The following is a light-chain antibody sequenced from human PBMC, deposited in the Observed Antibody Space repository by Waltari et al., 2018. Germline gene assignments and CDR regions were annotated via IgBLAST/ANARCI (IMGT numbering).Light chain of an antibody. V-gene: IGLV2-14*03. CDR2: DVT. CDR3: SSYSSTSTFV. CDR1: SSDVGGYKY. J-gene: IGLJ1*01. Sequence: QSVLTQPASVSGSPGQSITISCTGTSSDVGGYKYVSWYQQHPGKAPKLIIYDVTKRPSGVSNRFSDSKSGSTASLTISGLQAEDEADYYCSSYSSTSTFVFGTGTKVTVL.